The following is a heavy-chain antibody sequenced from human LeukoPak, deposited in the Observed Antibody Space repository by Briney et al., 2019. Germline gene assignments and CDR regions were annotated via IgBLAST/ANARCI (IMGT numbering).Heavy chain of an antibody. CDR1: GFTFSGYA. V-gene: IGHV3-23*01. D-gene: IGHD3-22*01. Sequence: GGPLRLSCAASGFTFSGYAMSWVRQAPGKGREWVSALSGSGVNPYSADSVKGRFTISRDNSKNTLYLQMNRLRADDTAVYYCAKVSDKSGYYYVGYWGQGTLVTVSS. CDR2: LSGSGVNP. J-gene: IGHJ4*02. CDR3: AKVSDKSGYYYVGY.